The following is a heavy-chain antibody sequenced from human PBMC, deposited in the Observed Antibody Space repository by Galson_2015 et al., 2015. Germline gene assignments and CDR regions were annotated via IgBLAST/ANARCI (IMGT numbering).Heavy chain of an antibody. CDR1: GFTFSSYG. D-gene: IGHD1-26*01. CDR2: ISYDGSNK. V-gene: IGHV3-30*18. CDR3: AKDGSPWGLKGMMW. J-gene: IGHJ4*02. Sequence: SLRLSCAASGFTFSSYGMHWVRQAPGKGLEWVAVISYDGSNKYYADSVKGRFTISRDNSKNTLYLQMNSLRAEDTAVYYCAKDGSPWGLKGMMWWGQGTLVTVSS.